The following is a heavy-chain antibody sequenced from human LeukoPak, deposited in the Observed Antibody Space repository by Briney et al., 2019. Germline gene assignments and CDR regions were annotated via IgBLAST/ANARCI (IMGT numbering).Heavy chain of an antibody. CDR1: GYTLTTYY. D-gene: IGHD2-8*01. CDR3: ARARYASNQIDY. CDR2: IIPSDGRT. V-gene: IGHV1-46*01. J-gene: IGHJ4*02. Sequence: GSVKVSFKASGYTLTTYYMHWVRPAPGQGREWMGIIIPSDGRTTFSQNFQGRVTITRDTSTSTVYMELSSLTSEDTAVYYCARARYASNQIDYWGQGTLVTVSS.